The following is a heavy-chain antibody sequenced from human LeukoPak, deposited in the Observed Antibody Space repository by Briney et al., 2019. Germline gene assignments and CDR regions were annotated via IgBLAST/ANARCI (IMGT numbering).Heavy chain of an antibody. D-gene: IGHD5-24*01. J-gene: IGHJ4*02. CDR3: ARGGMATIVGGEFYFDY. Sequence: SETLSLTCTVSGGSISSYYWSWIRQPPGKGLEWIGYIYYSGSTNYNPSLKSRVTISVDTSKNQFSLKLSSVTAADTAVYYCARGGMATIVGGEFYFDYWGQGTLVTVSS. CDR2: IYYSGST. V-gene: IGHV4-59*01. CDR1: GGSISSYY.